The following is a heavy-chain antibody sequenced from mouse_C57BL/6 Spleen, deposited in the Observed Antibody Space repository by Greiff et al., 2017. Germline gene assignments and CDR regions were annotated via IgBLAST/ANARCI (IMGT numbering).Heavy chain of an antibody. CDR2: INPGSGGT. CDR1: GYAFTNYL. J-gene: IGHJ4*01. V-gene: IGHV1-54*01. CDR3: ARYDYDGGYYAMDY. D-gene: IGHD2-4*01. Sequence: QVQLHQSGAELVRPGTSVKVSCKASGYAFTNYLIEWVKQRPGQGLEWIGVINPGSGGTNYNEKFKGKATLTADKSSSTAYMQLSSLTSEDSAVYFCARYDYDGGYYAMDYWGQGTSVTVSS.